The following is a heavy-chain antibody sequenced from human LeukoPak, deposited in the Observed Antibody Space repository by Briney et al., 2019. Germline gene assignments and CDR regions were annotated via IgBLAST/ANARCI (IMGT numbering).Heavy chain of an antibody. V-gene: IGHV4-61*01. CDR3: ASGYSYGYGFWYFDL. Sequence: SETLSLTCTVSGGSVSSGSYYWSWIRQPPGGGLEWIGYIYYSGSTYYNPSLKSRVTISVDTSNNQFSLKLSSVTAADTAVYHCASGYSYGYGFWYFDLWGRGALVTVSS. CDR1: GGSVSSGSYY. D-gene: IGHD5-18*01. J-gene: IGHJ2*01. CDR2: IYYSGST.